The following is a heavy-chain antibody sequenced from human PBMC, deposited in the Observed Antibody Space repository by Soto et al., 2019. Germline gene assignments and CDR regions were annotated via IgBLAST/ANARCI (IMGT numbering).Heavy chain of an antibody. Sequence: GGSLRLSCAASGFTFSSYSMNWVRQAPGKGLEWVSSISSSSSYIYYADSVKGRFTISRDNAKNSLYLQMSSLRAEDTAVYYCARARCSSTSCYGEFYYYYGMDVWGQGTTVTVSS. CDR2: ISSSSSYI. CDR1: GFTFSSYS. V-gene: IGHV3-21*01. CDR3: ARARCSSTSCYGEFYYYYGMDV. J-gene: IGHJ6*02. D-gene: IGHD2-2*01.